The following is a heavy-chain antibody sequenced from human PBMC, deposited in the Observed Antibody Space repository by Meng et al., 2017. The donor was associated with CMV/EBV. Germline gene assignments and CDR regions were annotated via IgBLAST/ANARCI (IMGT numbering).Heavy chain of an antibody. D-gene: IGHD5-18*01. V-gene: IGHV5-51*01. CDR3: ATSTAMVSPDAFDI. J-gene: IGHJ3*02. CDR2: IYPGDSDT. Sequence: KVSCKGSGYSFTSYWIGWVRQRPGKGLEWMGIIYPGDSDTRYSPSFQGQVTISADKSISTAYLQWSSLKASDTAMYYCATSTAMVSPDAFDIWGQGTMVTVSS. CDR1: GYSFTSYW.